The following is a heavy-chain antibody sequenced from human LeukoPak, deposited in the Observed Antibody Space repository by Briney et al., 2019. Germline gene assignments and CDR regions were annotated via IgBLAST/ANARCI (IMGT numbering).Heavy chain of an antibody. CDR3: AKDVSWNWFDP. V-gene: IGHV3-30*18. CDR2: IKYDGSNK. J-gene: IGHJ5*02. CDR1: GFTFSTYA. Sequence: GGSLRLSWAASGFTFSTYAMHWVRQAPGKGLEWVGVIKYDGSNKYYADAVKGRFTISRDNSKNTLYLQMDTLRAEDTAVYYCAKDVSWNWFDPWGQGTLVTVSS.